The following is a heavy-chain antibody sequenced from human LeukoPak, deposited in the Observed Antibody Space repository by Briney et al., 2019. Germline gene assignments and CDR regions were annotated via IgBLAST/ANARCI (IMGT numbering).Heavy chain of an antibody. CDR2: ISWNSGSI. V-gene: IGHV3-9*01. CDR1: GFTFDDYA. Sequence: GGSLRLSCAASGFTFDDYAMHWVRQAPGKGLEWVSGISWNSGSIGYADSVKGGFTISRDNAKNSLYLQMNSLRAEDTALYYCAKGLYSDPTGGAFDIWGQGTMVTVSS. CDR3: AKGLYSDPTGGAFDI. J-gene: IGHJ3*02. D-gene: IGHD1-26*01.